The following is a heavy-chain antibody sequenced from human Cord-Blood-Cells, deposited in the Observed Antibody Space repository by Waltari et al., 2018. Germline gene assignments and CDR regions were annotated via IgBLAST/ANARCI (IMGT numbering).Heavy chain of an antibody. Sequence: EVQLVESGGGLVKPGGSLRLSCAASGFTFSSYSMNWVRQAPGKGLEWVSSISSSSSYIYYADSVKGRFTISGDNAKNSLYLQMNSLRAEDTAVYYCARDRYSGSYYAFDIWGQGTMVTVSS. D-gene: IGHD1-26*01. CDR2: ISSSSSYI. CDR3: ARDRYSGSYYAFDI. J-gene: IGHJ3*02. CDR1: GFTFSSYS. V-gene: IGHV3-21*01.